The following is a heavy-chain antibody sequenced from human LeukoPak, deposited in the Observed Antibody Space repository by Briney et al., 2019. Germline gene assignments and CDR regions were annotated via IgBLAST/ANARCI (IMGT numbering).Heavy chain of an antibody. Sequence: GGSLRLSCAASGFTFSSYAMSWVRQAPGKGLEWVSAISGSGGSTYYADSVKGRFTISRDNSKNTLYLQMNSLRAEDTAVYYCAKGRYYDFWSGYVIMDVWGKGTTVTVSS. CDR2: ISGSGGST. D-gene: IGHD3-3*01. CDR3: AKGRYYDFWSGYVIMDV. J-gene: IGHJ6*03. V-gene: IGHV3-23*01. CDR1: GFTFSSYA.